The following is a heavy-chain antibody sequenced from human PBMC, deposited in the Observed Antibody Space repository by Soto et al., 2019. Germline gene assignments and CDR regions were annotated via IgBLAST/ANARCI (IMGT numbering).Heavy chain of an antibody. D-gene: IGHD1-26*01. CDR1: GDSVSSNSAA. CDR2: TYYRSKWYN. Sequence: SQTLSLTCAISGDSVSSNSAAWNWIRQSPSRGLEWLGRTYYRSKWYNDYAVSVKSRITINPDTSKNQFSLQLNSVTAEDTAVYYCTRTRYSVSDNGMYVWGQGTTVTVSS. V-gene: IGHV6-1*01. CDR3: TRTRYSVSDNGMYV. J-gene: IGHJ6*02.